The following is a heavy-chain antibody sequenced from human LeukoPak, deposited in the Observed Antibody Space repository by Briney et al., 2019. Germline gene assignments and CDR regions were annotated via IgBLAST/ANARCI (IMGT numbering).Heavy chain of an antibody. CDR1: GYTFTSYY. CDR3: ARDVPSGYRFDY. Sequence: GASVKVSCKASGYTFTSYYMHWVRQAPGQGLEWMGIINPSGGSTSYAQKFQGRVTMTRDMSTSTVYMELSSLRSEDTAVYYCARDVPSGYRFDYWGQGTLVTVSS. D-gene: IGHD3-22*01. V-gene: IGHV1-46*01. CDR2: INPSGGST. J-gene: IGHJ4*02.